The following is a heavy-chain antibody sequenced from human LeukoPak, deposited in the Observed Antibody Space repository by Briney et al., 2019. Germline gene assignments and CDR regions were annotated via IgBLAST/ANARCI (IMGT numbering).Heavy chain of an antibody. CDR2: INHSGAT. CDR3: ARRVRGVIISFYYYNGMDV. D-gene: IGHD3-10*01. CDR1: GGSFSDYY. V-gene: IGHV4-34*01. Sequence: SETLSLTCAVYGGSFSDYYWTWIRQSPGKGLEWIGEINHSGATDYNPSLNSRVTISVDTSKNQFSLKVRSVTAADTAVYYCARRVRGVIISFYYYNGMDVWGQGTTVTVSS. J-gene: IGHJ6*02.